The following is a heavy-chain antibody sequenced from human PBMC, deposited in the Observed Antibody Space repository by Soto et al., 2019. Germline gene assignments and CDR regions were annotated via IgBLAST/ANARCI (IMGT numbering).Heavy chain of an antibody. CDR3: ARMFHCSGGTCPFDY. V-gene: IGHV2-70*04. CDR2: IDWHDDK. Sequence: SGPTLVNPTQTLTLTCTFSGFSLSTSGMRVSWIRQPPGKALEWLARIDWHDDKFYNTSLKTRLTISKDSSKNQVVLTMTNMDPVDTATYYCARMFHCSGGTCPFDYWGQGALVTVSS. D-gene: IGHD2-15*01. J-gene: IGHJ4*02. CDR1: GFSLSTSGMR.